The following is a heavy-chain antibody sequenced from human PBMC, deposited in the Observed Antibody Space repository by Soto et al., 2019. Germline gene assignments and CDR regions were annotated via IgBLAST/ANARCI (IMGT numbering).Heavy chain of an antibody. CDR2: ISSSSSYI. CDR1: GFTFSSYS. V-gene: IGHV3-21*01. CDR3: ARDLYYYDSSGYYVLYFDY. J-gene: IGHJ4*02. Sequence: PGGSLRLSCAASGFTFSSYSMNWVRQAPGKGLEWVSSISSSSSYIYYADSVKGRFTISRDNAKNSLYLQMNSLRAEDTAVYYCARDLYYYDSSGYYVLYFDYWGQGTLVTVSS. D-gene: IGHD3-22*01.